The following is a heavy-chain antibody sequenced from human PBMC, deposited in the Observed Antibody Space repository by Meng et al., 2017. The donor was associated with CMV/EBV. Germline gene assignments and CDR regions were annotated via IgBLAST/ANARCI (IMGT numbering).Heavy chain of an antibody. Sequence: GSLRLSCAVSGGSISNSLWWSWVRQPPGKGLEWIGEISHSGNTKYNPSLRSRVTISADKTKNDFSLKLTSMTAADTGVYFCARSPGFWSLDYWGQGTLVTVSS. CDR2: ISHSGNT. D-gene: IGHD2-8*02. CDR1: GGSISNSLW. V-gene: IGHV4-4*01. J-gene: IGHJ4*02. CDR3: ARSPGFWSLDY.